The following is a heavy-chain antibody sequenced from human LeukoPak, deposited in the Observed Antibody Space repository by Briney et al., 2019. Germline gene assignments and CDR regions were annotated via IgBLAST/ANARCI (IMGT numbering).Heavy chain of an antibody. V-gene: IGHV4-39*07. CDR1: GGSISSSSYY. CDR2: IYYSGST. Sequence: PSETLSLTCTVSGGSISSSSYYWGWIRQPPGKGLEWIGSIYYSGSTYYNPSLKSRVTISVDTSKNQFSLKLSSVTAADTAVYYCAGTLEDYDSSGYIDYWGQGTLVTVSS. CDR3: AGTLEDYDSSGYIDY. D-gene: IGHD3-22*01. J-gene: IGHJ4*02.